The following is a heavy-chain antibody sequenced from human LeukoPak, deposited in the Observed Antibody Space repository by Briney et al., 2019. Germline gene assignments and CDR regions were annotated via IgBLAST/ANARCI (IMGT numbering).Heavy chain of an antibody. D-gene: IGHD2-2*01. Sequence: GGSLRLSCAASGLTFSSYAMHWVRQALGKGLEWVAVISYDGSNKYYADCVKGRFTISRDNSKNTLYLQMNSLRAEDTAVYYCARGLSTREDFDYWGQGTLVTVSS. CDR2: ISYDGSNK. CDR1: GLTFSSYA. CDR3: ARGLSTREDFDY. V-gene: IGHV3-30*01. J-gene: IGHJ4*02.